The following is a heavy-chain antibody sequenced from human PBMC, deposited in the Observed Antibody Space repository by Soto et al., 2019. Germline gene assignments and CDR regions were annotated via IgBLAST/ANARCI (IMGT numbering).Heavy chain of an antibody. Sequence: GGSLRLSCAASGFTFSSYAMHWVRQAPGKGLEWVAVISYDGSNKYYADSVKGRFTISRDNSKNTLYLQMNSLRAEDTAVYYCAKDYYDSSGSNWFDPWDQGTLVTVSS. CDR3: AKDYYDSSGSNWFDP. CDR1: GFTFSSYA. J-gene: IGHJ5*02. CDR2: ISYDGSNK. V-gene: IGHV3-30-3*01. D-gene: IGHD3-22*01.